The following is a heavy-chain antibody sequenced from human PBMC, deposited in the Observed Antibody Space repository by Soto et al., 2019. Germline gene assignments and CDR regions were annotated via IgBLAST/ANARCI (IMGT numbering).Heavy chain of an antibody. CDR2: IYYSGST. D-gene: IGHD3-3*01. Sequence: SETLSLTCTVSGGSISSYYWSWIRQPPGKGLEWIGYIYYSGSTNYNPSLKSRVTISVDTSKNQFSLKLSSVTAADTAVYYCARQALRFANPFGHAGPLYFDYWGQGTLVTVSS. CDR1: GGSISSYY. J-gene: IGHJ4*02. V-gene: IGHV4-59*08. CDR3: ARQALRFANPFGHAGPLYFDY.